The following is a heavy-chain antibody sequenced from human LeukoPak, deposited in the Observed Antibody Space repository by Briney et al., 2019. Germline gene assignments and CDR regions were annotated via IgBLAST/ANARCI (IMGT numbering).Heavy chain of an antibody. CDR1: GLTFSSAS. D-gene: IGHD3-10*01. CDR2: ISSTSEYI. Sequence: GGSLRLSCVVSGLTFSSASMAWGRQAPGKGLEWVSSISSTSEYIFQKDSLKGRFTISRDNAKNSVFLQMNSLRAEDTAVYYCAGSRGKRITMFRVFDHWGQGTLVTVSS. CDR3: AGSRGKRITMFRVFDH. J-gene: IGHJ4*02. V-gene: IGHV3-21*01.